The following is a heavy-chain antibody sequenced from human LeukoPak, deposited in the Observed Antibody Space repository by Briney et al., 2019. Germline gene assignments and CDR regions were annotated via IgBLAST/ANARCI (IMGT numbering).Heavy chain of an antibody. Sequence: ASVKVSCKASGYTFTSYGISWVRHAPGQGLEWMGWISAYNGNTNYAQKLQGRVTMTTDTSTSTAYMELRSLRSDDTAVYYCARGVFDIVVVPAASPFDYWGQGTLVTVSS. J-gene: IGHJ4*02. CDR3: ARGVFDIVVVPAASPFDY. D-gene: IGHD2-2*01. V-gene: IGHV1-18*01. CDR1: GYTFTSYG. CDR2: ISAYNGNT.